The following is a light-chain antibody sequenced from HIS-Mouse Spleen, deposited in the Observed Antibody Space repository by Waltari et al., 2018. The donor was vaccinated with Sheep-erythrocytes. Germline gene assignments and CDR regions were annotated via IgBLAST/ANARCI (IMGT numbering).Light chain of an antibody. CDR2: KGS. CDR3: YSAADNNLGV. CDR1: VLAKKY. Sequence: SYELTQPSSVSVSPGQTARITCSGDVLAKKYARWFQQKPGQAPVLVIYKGSERPSGIPERFSGSSSGTTVTLTLSGAQVEDEADYYCYSAADNNLGVFGGGTKLTVL. J-gene: IGLJ3*02. V-gene: IGLV3-27*01.